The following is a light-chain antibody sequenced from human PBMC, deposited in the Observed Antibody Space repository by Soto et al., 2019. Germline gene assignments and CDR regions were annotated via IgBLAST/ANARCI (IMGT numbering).Light chain of an antibody. Sequence: GDRVTITCRASQSISTWLAWYQQRPGKAPKLLIYKASSLESGDPSRFSGSRSGTEFTLTISSLQPDDFATYYCQQYDSPPLTFGGGTKVEIK. CDR3: QQYDSPPLT. J-gene: IGKJ4*01. CDR2: KAS. V-gene: IGKV1-5*03. CDR1: QSISTW.